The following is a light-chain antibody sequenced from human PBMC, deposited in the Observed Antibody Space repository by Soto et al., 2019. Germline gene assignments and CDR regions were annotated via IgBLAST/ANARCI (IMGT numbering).Light chain of an antibody. CDR1: QGASSY. CDR2: GAS. CDR3: QQRSNWPLT. Sequence: DIKLSQSPSFPSASVGDRVTITCRASQGASSYLAWFQQKPGRAPKLLIYGASTLQSGVPARFSGSGSGTEFTLTISSLEPEDFAVYYCQQRSNWPLTFGGGTRLEIK. V-gene: IGKV1-9*01. J-gene: IGKJ5*01.